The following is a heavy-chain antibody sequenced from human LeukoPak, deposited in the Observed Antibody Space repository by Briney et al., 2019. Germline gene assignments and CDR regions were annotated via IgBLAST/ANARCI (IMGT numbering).Heavy chain of an antibody. J-gene: IGHJ6*03. Sequence: KPGGSLSLSCAASGFTFSDYYMSWIRKAPGKGLEGVSYISSSGSTIYYADSVKGRFTISRDNAKNSLDLQMNSLRAEDTAVYYCAREILDYGSSRYYYYMDVWGKGTTVTVSS. CDR1: GFTFSDYY. CDR2: ISSSGSTI. D-gene: IGHD6-6*01. CDR3: AREILDYGSSRYYYYMDV. V-gene: IGHV3-11*04.